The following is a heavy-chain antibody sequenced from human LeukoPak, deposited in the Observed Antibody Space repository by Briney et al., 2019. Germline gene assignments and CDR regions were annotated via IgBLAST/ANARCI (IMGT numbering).Heavy chain of an antibody. CDR2: IYTSGST. CDR3: AREGGYNYYFDY. Sequence: SETLSLTCTVSGGSISSGSYYWSWIRQPAGKGLEWIGRIYTSGSTNYNPSLKSRVTISVDTSENQSSLKLSSVTAADTAVYYCAREGGYNYYFDYWGQGTLVTVSS. CDR1: GGSISSGSYY. D-gene: IGHD5-24*01. V-gene: IGHV4-61*02. J-gene: IGHJ4*02.